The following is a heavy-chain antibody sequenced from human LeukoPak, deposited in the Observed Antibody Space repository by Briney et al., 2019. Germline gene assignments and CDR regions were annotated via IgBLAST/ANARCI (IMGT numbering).Heavy chain of an antibody. CDR1: GGSISSGDYY. J-gene: IGHJ5*02. CDR3: ARGDGSGSRSWFDP. Sequence: SQTLSLTCTVSGGSISSGDYYWSWIRQPPGKGLEWIGYIYYSGSTYYNPSLKSRVTISVDTFKNQFSLKLSSVTAADTAVYYCARGDGSGSRSWFDPWGQGTLVTVSS. V-gene: IGHV4-30-4*01. D-gene: IGHD3-10*01. CDR2: IYYSGST.